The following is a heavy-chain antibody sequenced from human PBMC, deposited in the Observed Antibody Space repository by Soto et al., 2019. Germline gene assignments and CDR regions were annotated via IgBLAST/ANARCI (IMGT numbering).Heavy chain of an antibody. D-gene: IGHD3-3*01. CDR1: GCSISSGDYY. J-gene: IGHJ5*02. Sequence: SETLSLTCTFSGCSISSGDYYWSWIRQPPGKGLEWIGYIYYSGSTYYNPSLKSRVTISVDTSKNQFSLKLSSVTAADTAVYYCARAPTWTNNWFDPWGQGTLVTVSS. CDR2: IYYSGST. V-gene: IGHV4-30-4*01. CDR3: ARAPTWTNNWFDP.